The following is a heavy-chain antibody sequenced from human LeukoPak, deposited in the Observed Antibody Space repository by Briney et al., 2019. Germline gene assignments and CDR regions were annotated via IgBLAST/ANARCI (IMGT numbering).Heavy chain of an antibody. D-gene: IGHD3-10*01. V-gene: IGHV3-74*01. CDR2: ILSDGSST. Sequence: GGSLRLSCAASGFTFRSYWMHWVRQAPGKGLVWVSHILSDGSSTSYADSVQGRFTISRDNAKNTLYLQMNSLRAEDTAVYYCARHNYGYDYWGQGTLVTVSS. CDR1: GFTFRSYW. J-gene: IGHJ4*02. CDR3: ARHNYGYDY.